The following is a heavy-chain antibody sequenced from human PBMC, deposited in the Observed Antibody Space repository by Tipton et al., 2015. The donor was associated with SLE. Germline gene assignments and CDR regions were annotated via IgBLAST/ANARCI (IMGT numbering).Heavy chain of an antibody. CDR3: ARHVRGQQLDEV. CDR1: GGSFSGYY. Sequence: TLSLTCAVYGGSFSGYYWSWIRQPPGKGLEWIGEINHSGSTNYNPSLKSRVTISVDTSKNQFSLKLSSVTAADTAVYYCARHVRGQQLDEVWGQGTLVTVSS. D-gene: IGHD3-10*02. CDR2: INHSGST. V-gene: IGHV4-34*01. J-gene: IGHJ4*02.